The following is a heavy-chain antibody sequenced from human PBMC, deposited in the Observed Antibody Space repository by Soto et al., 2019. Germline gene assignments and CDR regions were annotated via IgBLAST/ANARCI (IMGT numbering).Heavy chain of an antibody. D-gene: IGHD2-15*01. Sequence: ASVKVSCKASGYTFTSYDINWLRQAPGQGLEWMGWMSPNTGNTGQTQSFQGGLTMTRKTSISTAYLELTRLKSEDTAVYYCAISDCSGGSCYMLDYWGPGAMVTVYS. CDR3: AISDCSGGSCYMLDY. CDR2: MSPNTGNT. J-gene: IGHJ4*02. V-gene: IGHV1-8*01. CDR1: GYTFTSYD.